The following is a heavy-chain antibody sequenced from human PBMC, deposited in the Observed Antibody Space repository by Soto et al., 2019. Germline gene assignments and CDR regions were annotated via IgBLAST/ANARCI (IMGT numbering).Heavy chain of an antibody. CDR2: IYYSGST. D-gene: IGHD1-20*01. V-gene: IGHV4-31*03. J-gene: IGHJ5*02. Sequence: SETLSLTCTVSGGSISSGGYYWSWIRQHPGKGLEWIGYIYYSGSTYYNPSLKSRVTISVDTSKNQFSLKLNSVTAADTAVYYCARDLTGYNWFDPWGQGTLVTVSS. CDR3: ARDLTGYNWFDP. CDR1: GGSISSGGYY.